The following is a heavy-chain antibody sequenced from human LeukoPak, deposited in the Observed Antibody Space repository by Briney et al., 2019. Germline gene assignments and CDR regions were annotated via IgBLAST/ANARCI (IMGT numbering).Heavy chain of an antibody. CDR2: IKQDGSQR. CDR1: GLTFSDYW. V-gene: IGHV3-7*01. CDR3: ARDFKDLGLWYFDL. D-gene: IGHD3/OR15-3a*01. Sequence: PGGSLRLSCTASGLTFSDYWMTWVRQAPGKGPEWVANIKQDGSQRYYVDSVRGRFTISRDNAKNSLFLQMNGLRAEDTAVYYCARDFKDLGLWYFDLWGRGTLVTVSS. J-gene: IGHJ2*01.